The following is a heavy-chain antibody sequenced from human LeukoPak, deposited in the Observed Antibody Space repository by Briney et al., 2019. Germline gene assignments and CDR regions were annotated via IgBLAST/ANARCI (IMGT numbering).Heavy chain of an antibody. CDR3: AREPPGY. CDR1: GDSISDTNAH. V-gene: IGHV4-39*06. J-gene: IGHJ4*02. Sequence: SETLSLTCAVSGDSISDTNAHWGWFRQPPGKGLEWIGHLHGSGTIRYNPSLKSRVALSKDTSKNQLALRLTSVTAADTAVYYCAREPPGYWGQGTLVTVSS. CDR2: LHGSGTI.